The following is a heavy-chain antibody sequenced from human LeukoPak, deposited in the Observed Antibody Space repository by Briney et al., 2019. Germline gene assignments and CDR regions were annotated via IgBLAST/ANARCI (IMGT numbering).Heavy chain of an antibody. V-gene: IGHV7-4-1*02. Sequence: ASVKVSCKASGYTFTNYAMNWVRQAPGQGLEWMGWININTGNPTYAQGFTGRFVFSLAPSVSTAYLQISILQPEDSAVYYCARPRNASASDAFDIWGQATMVTVSS. CDR1: GYTFTNYA. CDR2: ININTGNP. J-gene: IGHJ3*02. D-gene: IGHD2-2*01. CDR3: ARPRNASASDAFDI.